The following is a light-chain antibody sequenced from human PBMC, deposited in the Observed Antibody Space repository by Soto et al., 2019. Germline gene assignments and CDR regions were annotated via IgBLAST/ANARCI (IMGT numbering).Light chain of an antibody. V-gene: IGKV3-20*01. CDR3: QQYGSSPLT. CDR2: GAS. CDR1: QSVSSSY. J-gene: IGKJ4*01. Sequence: EIVLTQSPGTLALSPGERATLSCRASQSVSSSYLAWYQQKHGQAPRLLIYGASSRATGIPDRFSGSGSWTDLTLTISRPEPEDFAVYYCQQYGSSPLTFGGGTKLEIK.